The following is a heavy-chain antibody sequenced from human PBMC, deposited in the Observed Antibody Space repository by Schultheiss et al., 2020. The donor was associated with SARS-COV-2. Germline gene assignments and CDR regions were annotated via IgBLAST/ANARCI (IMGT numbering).Heavy chain of an antibody. D-gene: IGHD3-22*01. J-gene: IGHJ3*02. CDR2: IYYSGST. CDR3: ARLAAGYYDSSGYYGAFDI. Sequence: SQTLSLTCTVSGGSISSYYWSWIRQHPGKGLEWIGYIYYSGSTYYNPSLKSLVTISVDTSKNQFSLKLSSVTAADTAVYYCARLAAGYYDSSGYYGAFDIWGQGTMVIVSS. CDR1: GGSISSYY. V-gene: IGHV4-31*01.